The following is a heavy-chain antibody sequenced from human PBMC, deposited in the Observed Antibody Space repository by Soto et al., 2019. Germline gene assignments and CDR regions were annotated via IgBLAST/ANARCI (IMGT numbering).Heavy chain of an antibody. Sequence: SETLSLTCAVYGGSFSGYYWSWIRQPPGKGLEWIGEINHSGSTNYNPSLKSRVTISVDTSKNQFSLKLSSVTAADTAVSHCARGGFSYGPNTLYYYYYMDVWGTGTTVTVSS. CDR3: ARGGFSYGPNTLYYYYYMDV. J-gene: IGHJ6*03. D-gene: IGHD5-18*01. CDR1: GGSFSGYY. V-gene: IGHV4-34*01. CDR2: INHSGST.